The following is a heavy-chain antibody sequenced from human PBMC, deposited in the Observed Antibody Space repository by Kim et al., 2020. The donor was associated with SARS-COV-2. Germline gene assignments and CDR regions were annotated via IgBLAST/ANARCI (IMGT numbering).Heavy chain of an antibody. V-gene: IGHV3-72*01. CDR1: GFTFSDHY. J-gene: IGHJ6*02. CDR2: TRNKADSYIT. D-gene: IGHD3-3*01. Sequence: GGSLRLSCAASGFTFSDHYMDWVRRAPGKGLEWVGRTRNKADSYITEYAASVKGRFTISRDDSKNSLYLQMNSLKTEDTAVYYCGREATEYDFWSGYVGYGMDVWGQGTTVTVSS. CDR3: GREATEYDFWSGYVGYGMDV.